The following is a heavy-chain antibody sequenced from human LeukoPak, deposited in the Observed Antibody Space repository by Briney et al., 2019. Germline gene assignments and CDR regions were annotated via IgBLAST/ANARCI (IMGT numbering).Heavy chain of an antibody. CDR2: IYTSGST. CDR1: GGSISSYY. V-gene: IGHV4-4*07. CDR3: AGGGDISVVVPACFDP. D-gene: IGHD2-2*01. J-gene: IGHJ5*02. Sequence: SETLSLTCTVSGGSISSYYWSWIRQPAGKGLEWIGRIYTSGSTNYNPSLKSRVTMSVDTSKNQFSLKLSSVTAADTAVYYCAGGGDISVVVPACFDPWGQGTLVTVSS.